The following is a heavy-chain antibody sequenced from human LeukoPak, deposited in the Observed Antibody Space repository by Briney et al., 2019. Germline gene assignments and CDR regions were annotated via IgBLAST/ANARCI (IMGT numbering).Heavy chain of an antibody. J-gene: IGHJ4*02. CDR3: ARLPGYCSGGSCYSIRFDY. D-gene: IGHD2-15*01. Sequence: GGSLRLSCAASGFTFSSYWMSWVRQAPGKGLEWVANIKQDGSEKYYVDSVKGRLTISRDNAKNSLYLQMNSLRAEDTAVYYCARLPGYCSGGSCYSIRFDYWGQGTLVTVSS. CDR1: GFTFSSYW. V-gene: IGHV3-7*01. CDR2: IKQDGSEK.